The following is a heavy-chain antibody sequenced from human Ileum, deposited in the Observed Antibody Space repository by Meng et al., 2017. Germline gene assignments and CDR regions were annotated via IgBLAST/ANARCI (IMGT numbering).Heavy chain of an antibody. CDR3: AKDPDELDS. V-gene: IGHV3-23*04. Sequence: EGQLVGVGGGLVQPGGSLRLSCAASGFIFSSSGMNGVRQAPGKGLEWVSSISSSARNTYYADSVMGRFTISRDNSKNTVYLQMTSLRVEDTAVYYCAKDPDELDSWGQGTLVTVSS. CDR2: ISSSARNT. J-gene: IGHJ4*02. CDR1: GFIFSSSG.